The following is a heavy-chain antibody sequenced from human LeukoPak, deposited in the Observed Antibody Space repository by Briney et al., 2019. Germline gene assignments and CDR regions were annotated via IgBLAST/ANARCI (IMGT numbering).Heavy chain of an antibody. CDR3: ATYSGSYFVDH. Sequence: PSETLSLTCTVSGASISRTSYYWGWIRQTPGKGLEWIGTVYYSGSTYYNTSLKSRLTISVDTSKNQISLQLTSVTAADMAVYYCATYSGSYFVDHWGQETLVTVSS. V-gene: IGHV4-39*01. D-gene: IGHD1-26*01. CDR1: GASISRTSYY. J-gene: IGHJ4*02. CDR2: VYYSGST.